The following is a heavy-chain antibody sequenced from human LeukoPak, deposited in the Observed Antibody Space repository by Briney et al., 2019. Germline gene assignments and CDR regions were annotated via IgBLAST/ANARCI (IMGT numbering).Heavy chain of an antibody. V-gene: IGHV3-74*01. Sequence: GESLRLSCAATGFIFSRYWMHWVRQAPGKGLVWISRIKSDGSSTNYADSVKGRFTISRDNAKNSLYLQMNSLRVEDTAVYYCARDNWFDPCGQGTLVTVSS. CDR1: GFIFSRYW. CDR2: IKSDGSST. J-gene: IGHJ5*02. CDR3: ARDNWFDP.